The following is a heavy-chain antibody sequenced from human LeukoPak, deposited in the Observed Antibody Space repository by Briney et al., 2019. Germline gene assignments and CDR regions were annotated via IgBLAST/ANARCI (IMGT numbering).Heavy chain of an antibody. D-gene: IGHD4-11*01. Sequence: PSETLSLTCTVSGGSISSYYWSWIRQPAGKGLEWIGRIYTSGSTNYNPSLKSRVTMSVDTSKNQFSLKLSSVTAADTAVYYCASTTVTWEGYYYYMDVWGKGTTVAVSS. V-gene: IGHV4-4*07. J-gene: IGHJ6*03. CDR2: IYTSGST. CDR3: ASTTVTWEGYYYYMDV. CDR1: GGSISSYY.